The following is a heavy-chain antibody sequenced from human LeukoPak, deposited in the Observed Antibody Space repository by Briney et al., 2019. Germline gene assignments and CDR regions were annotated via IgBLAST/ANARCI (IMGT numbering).Heavy chain of an antibody. Sequence: SQTLSLTCTVSGGSISSGGYYWSWTRQHAGKGLEWLRHIYYSGSTYYNPSLKSRVTISVDTSKNQFSLKLSSVTAADTAVYYCARGLLFSWFDPWGQGTLVTVSS. CDR1: GGSISSGGYY. CDR2: IYYSGST. CDR3: ARGLLFSWFDP. D-gene: IGHD2-21*02. V-gene: IGHV4-31*03. J-gene: IGHJ5*02.